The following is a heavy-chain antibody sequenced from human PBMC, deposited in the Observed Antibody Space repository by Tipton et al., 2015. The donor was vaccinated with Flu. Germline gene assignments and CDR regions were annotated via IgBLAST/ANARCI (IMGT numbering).Heavy chain of an antibody. Sequence: SLRLSCAASGFTFSSYWMSWVRQAPGKGLEWVANIKQDGSEKYYVDSVKGRFTITRDNAKNSLYLQMNSLRAEDTAVYYCASDFRGLTPPLDYWGQGTLVTVSS. D-gene: IGHD3-10*01. J-gene: IGHJ4*02. CDR3: ASDFRGLTPPLDY. CDR1: GFTFSSYW. CDR2: IKQDGSEK. V-gene: IGHV3-7*01.